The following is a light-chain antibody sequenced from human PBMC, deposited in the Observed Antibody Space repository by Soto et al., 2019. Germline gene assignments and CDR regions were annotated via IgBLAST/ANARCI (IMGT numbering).Light chain of an antibody. V-gene: IGKV1-39*01. CDR3: QPSFTAPIT. CDR1: QSISNH. Sequence: DIQMTQSPSSLSASVGDRVTVTCRTSQSISNHLNWYQQKPGEAPKLLIYGSSSLHYGVPSRFSGSGSGSAFTLTISSLQPEDSATYYCQPSFTAPITFGQGTRLEIK. CDR2: GSS. J-gene: IGKJ5*01.